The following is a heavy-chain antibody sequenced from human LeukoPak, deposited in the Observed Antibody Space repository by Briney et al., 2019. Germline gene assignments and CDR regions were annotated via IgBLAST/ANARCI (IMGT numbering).Heavy chain of an antibody. CDR3: AREHGHPGGTKWYIDY. CDR2: INPNSGGT. J-gene: IGHJ4*02. V-gene: IGHV1-2*02. Sequence: ASVKVSCKASGYTFTGYYMHWVRQAPGQGLKWMGWINPNSGGTNYAQKFQGRVTMTRDTSISTAYMELSRLRSDDTAVYYCAREHGHPGGTKWYIDYWGQGTLVTVSS. D-gene: IGHD1-14*01. CDR1: GYTFTGYY.